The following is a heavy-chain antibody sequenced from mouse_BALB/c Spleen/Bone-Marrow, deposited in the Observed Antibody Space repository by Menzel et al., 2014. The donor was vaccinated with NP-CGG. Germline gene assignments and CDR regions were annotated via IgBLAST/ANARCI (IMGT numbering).Heavy chain of an antibody. CDR2: VNPYNGGT. CDR1: GYTFTDYY. J-gene: IGHJ2*01. CDR3: ARGIYYGNYFDY. D-gene: IGHD2-1*01. V-gene: IGHV1-19*01. Sequence: EVQLQESGSELVKPGASVKMSCKASGYTFTDYYMDWVKQSHGESFEWIGRVNPYNGGTSYNQKFKGRATLTVDKSSSTAYMELNSLTSEDSAVYYCARGIYYGNYFDYWGQGTTLTVSS.